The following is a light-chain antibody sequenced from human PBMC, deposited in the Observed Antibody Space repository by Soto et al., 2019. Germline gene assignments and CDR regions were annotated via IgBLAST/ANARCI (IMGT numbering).Light chain of an antibody. Sequence: QSALTQPASVSESPGQSLTVSCTGTSSDVGGYHHVSWYQQHPGKAPKLLIFEVSNRPSGVSDRFSGSKSGNTASLTISGLQAEDEADYYCTSYTTSISFVFGTGTKVTVL. CDR1: SSDVGGYHH. V-gene: IGLV2-14*01. CDR2: EVS. J-gene: IGLJ1*01. CDR3: TSYTTSISFV.